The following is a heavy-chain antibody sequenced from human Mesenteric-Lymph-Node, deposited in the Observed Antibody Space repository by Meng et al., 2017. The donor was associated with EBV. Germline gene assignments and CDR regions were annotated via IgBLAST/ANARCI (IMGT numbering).Heavy chain of an antibody. D-gene: IGHD2-15*01. CDR1: GDSINGGGFY. V-gene: IGHV4-30-4*01. CDR2: FYCTGST. Sequence: QGQLQEPGPGRVMPSPTLPFTGAVCGDSINGGGFYWSWTRQPPGKGLEWIVYFYCTGSTYYSPSLKSRFNISIDTSKNQFSLRLTSVTAADTAVYYCARGGGSFRFQFWGLGTLVTVSS. J-gene: IGHJ4*02. CDR3: ARGGGSFRFQF.